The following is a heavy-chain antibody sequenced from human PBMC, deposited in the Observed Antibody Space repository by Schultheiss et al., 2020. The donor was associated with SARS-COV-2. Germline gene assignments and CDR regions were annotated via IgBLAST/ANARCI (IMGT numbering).Heavy chain of an antibody. CDR3: ARGVRVLWFRELSRRDWFDP. Sequence: SETLSLTCTVSGDSVKSYYWSWIRQPPGKGLEWIGYIYYSGSTNYNPSLKSRVTLSVDTSKNQFSLKLSSVTAADTAVYYCARGVRVLWFRELSRRDWFDPWGQGTLVTVSS. J-gene: IGHJ5*02. V-gene: IGHV4-59*02. CDR1: GDSVKSYY. CDR2: IYYSGST. D-gene: IGHD3-10*01.